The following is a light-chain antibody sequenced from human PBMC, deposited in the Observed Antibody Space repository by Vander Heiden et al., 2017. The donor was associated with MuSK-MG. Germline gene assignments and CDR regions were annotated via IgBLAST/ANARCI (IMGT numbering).Light chain of an antibody. CDR2: DVS. Sequence: QSALTQPPSASGSPGQSVAISCTGTSSDVGGYNSVSWYQQHPGKAPKLMIYDVSKRPSGVPDRFSGSKSGNTASLTVSGLQAEDEADYYCNSYAGSNNFVVFGGGTKLTVL. J-gene: IGLJ2*01. CDR3: NSYAGSNNFVV. CDR1: SSDVGGYNS. V-gene: IGLV2-8*01.